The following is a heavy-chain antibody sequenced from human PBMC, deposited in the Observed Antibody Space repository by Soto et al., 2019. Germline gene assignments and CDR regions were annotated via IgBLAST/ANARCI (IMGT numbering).Heavy chain of an antibody. Sequence: QVQLQESSAGLVKPSQTLSLTCTVSGDSISSGGYYWSWIRQHPGKVLEWIGYIYYSGSTYYNPSLKSRVTISVDKSKNQFSLKLSSVTAADTAVYYCARERGDQSTVTTWYWFDLWGQGTLVTVSS. J-gene: IGHJ5*02. D-gene: IGHD4-17*01. CDR2: IYYSGST. CDR1: GDSISSGGYY. CDR3: ARERGDQSTVTTWYWFDL. V-gene: IGHV4-31*03.